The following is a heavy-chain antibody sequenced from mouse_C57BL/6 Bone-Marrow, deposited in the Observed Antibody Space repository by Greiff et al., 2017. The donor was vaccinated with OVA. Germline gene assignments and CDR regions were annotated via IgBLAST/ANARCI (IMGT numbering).Heavy chain of an antibody. CDR3: ASNYDGYFLSDY. Sequence: EVKLQQSGPELVKPGASVKISCKASGYTFTDYYMNWVKQSHGKSLEWIGDINPNNGGTSYNQKFKGKATLTVDKSSSTAYMELRSLTSEDSAVYYCASNYDGYFLSDYWGQGTTLTVSS. CDR2: INPNNGGT. CDR1: GYTFTDYY. D-gene: IGHD2-3*01. J-gene: IGHJ2*01. V-gene: IGHV1-26*01.